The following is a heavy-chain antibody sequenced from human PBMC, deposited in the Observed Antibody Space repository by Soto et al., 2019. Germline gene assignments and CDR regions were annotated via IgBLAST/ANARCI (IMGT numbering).Heavy chain of an antibody. Sequence: PSETLSLTCAVSGGSISSGGYYWSWIRQHPGKGLERIGNIYYSGSTYYNTSLKNRVTISVDTSKNQFSLKLSSVTAADTAVYLCARGVLYWGQGTRVTVSS. CDR3: ARGVLY. D-gene: IGHD1-1*01. CDR2: IYYSGST. V-gene: IGHV4-31*11. CDR1: GGSISSGGYY. J-gene: IGHJ4*02.